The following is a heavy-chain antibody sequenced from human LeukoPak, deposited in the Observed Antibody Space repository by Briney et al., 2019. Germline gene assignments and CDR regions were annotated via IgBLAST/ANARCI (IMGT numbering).Heavy chain of an antibody. V-gene: IGHV4-59*08. Sequence: SETLSLTCTVSVGSISSDYWSAIRHPPRGGVWWRGYIYYSDSTNYNHSLNSRVTISVDTSKNQFSLKLSSVTAADTAVSYCARRSRYFFWFDPWGQGTLVTVSS. CDR3: ARRSRYFFWFDP. J-gene: IGHJ5*02. D-gene: IGHD3-9*01. CDR1: VGSISSDY. CDR2: IYYSDST.